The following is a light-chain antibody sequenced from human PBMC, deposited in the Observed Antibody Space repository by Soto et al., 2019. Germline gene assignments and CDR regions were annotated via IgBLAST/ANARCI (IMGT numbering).Light chain of an antibody. Sequence: DIKLSQSPSFLSASVGDRVTITCRASQTISSWLAWYQQKPGKAPKLLIYKASTLKSGVPSRFSGSGSGTEFTLSISRLQTDDFATYYCQQYGSFSPITFGGGTKVDIK. CDR2: KAS. J-gene: IGKJ4*01. CDR3: QQYGSFSPIT. CDR1: QTISSW. V-gene: IGKV1-5*03.